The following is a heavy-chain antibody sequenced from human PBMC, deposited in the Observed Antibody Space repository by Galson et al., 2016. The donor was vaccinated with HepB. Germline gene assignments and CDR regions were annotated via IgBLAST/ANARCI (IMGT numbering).Heavy chain of an antibody. CDR1: GGSISGYY. Sequence: LSLTCTVSGGSISGYYWSWIRQPPGQGLERIGYIHYTGSTRYNPSLKGRVTISVDTSNNQFSLKLSSVTAADTAVYYCARLHSHFLEEFDPWGQGTLVTVSS. D-gene: IGHD2/OR15-2a*01. J-gene: IGHJ5*02. CDR3: ARLHSHFLEEFDP. V-gene: IGHV4-59*01. CDR2: IHYTGST.